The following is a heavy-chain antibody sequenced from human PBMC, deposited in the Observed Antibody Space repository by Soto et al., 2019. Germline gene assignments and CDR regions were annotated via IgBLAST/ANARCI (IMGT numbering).Heavy chain of an antibody. V-gene: IGHV5-51*01. CDR1: GYKFTSSW. J-gene: IGHJ5*02. D-gene: IGHD3-22*01. Sequence: ECLKVSCRTSGYKFTSSWSVWVRQMPGKGLEWMGIIFPSDSDTRYSPSFQGQVTISADRSTSTVFLQWASLKASDTAVYFCARKDKSGYFNWFDPWGQGTLVTVSS. CDR3: ARKDKSGYFNWFDP. CDR2: IFPSDSDT.